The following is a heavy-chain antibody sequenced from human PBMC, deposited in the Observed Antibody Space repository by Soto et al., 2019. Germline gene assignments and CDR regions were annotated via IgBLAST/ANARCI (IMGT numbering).Heavy chain of an antibody. Sequence: LRLSCAASGFTFSNYGMSWVRQAPGKGLEWVSTISGSAGSTYYADSVKGRFTISRDNSKNTLYMQMNSLRAEDTAVYYCAKAGSGYRTYAFDMWGQGTLVTV. CDR1: GFTFSNYG. D-gene: IGHD6-25*01. V-gene: IGHV3-23*01. J-gene: IGHJ3*02. CDR2: ISGSAGST. CDR3: AKAGSGYRTYAFDM.